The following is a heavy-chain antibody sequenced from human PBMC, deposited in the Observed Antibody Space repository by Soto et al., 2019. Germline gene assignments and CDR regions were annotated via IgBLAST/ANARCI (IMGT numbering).Heavy chain of an antibody. Sequence: ASVKVSCKASGYTFTGYYMHWVRQAPGQGLEWMGWINPNSGGTNYAQKFQGWVTMTRDTSISTAYMELSRLRSDDTAVYYCARGLGEWLSNWFDPWGQGTLVTVSS. D-gene: IGHD3-3*01. V-gene: IGHV1-2*04. CDR3: ARGLGEWLSNWFDP. J-gene: IGHJ5*02. CDR2: INPNSGGT. CDR1: GYTFTGYY.